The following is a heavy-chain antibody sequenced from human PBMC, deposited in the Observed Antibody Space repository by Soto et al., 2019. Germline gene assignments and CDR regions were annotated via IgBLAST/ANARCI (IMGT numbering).Heavy chain of an antibody. Sequence: ASVKVSCKASGYTFTSYGISWVRQAPGQGLEWMGWISAFKRNTNYAQKFQGRVIMTTDTSTSTAYMELRSLRSDDTAVYYCARYNYGSSTFDYWGQGTLVTVS. CDR3: ARYNYGSSTFDY. J-gene: IGHJ4*02. CDR1: GYTFTSYG. D-gene: IGHD5-18*01. CDR2: ISAFKRNT. V-gene: IGHV1-18*01.